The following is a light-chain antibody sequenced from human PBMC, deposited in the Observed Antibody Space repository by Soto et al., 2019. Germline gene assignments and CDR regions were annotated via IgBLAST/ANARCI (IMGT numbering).Light chain of an antibody. CDR3: QQYGSSPLT. CDR2: WTS. J-gene: IGKJ4*01. V-gene: IGKV3-20*01. Sequence: EIVLTQSPGPLSLSPGERGTLSCRAGPPITTSSLAWYQPRPGQAPRLLIYWTSTRASGTPDRFSGSGSGTDFTLTITRLEPEDFAVYYCQQYGSSPLTFGGGTKVDIK. CDR1: PPITTSS.